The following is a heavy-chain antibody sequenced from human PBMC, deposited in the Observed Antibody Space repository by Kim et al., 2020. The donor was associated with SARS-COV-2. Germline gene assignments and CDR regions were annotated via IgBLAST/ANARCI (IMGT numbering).Heavy chain of an antibody. J-gene: IGHJ6*02. CDR1: GFTFSSYG. V-gene: IGHV3-30*18. CDR3: AKEVLWFGEGNYYYGMDV. Sequence: GGSLRLSCAASGFTFSSYGMHWVRQAPGKGLEWVAVISYDGSNKYYADSVKGRFTISRDNSKNTLYLQMNSLRAEDTAVYYCAKEVLWFGEGNYYYGMDVWGQGTTVTVSS. CDR2: ISYDGSNK. D-gene: IGHD3-10*01.